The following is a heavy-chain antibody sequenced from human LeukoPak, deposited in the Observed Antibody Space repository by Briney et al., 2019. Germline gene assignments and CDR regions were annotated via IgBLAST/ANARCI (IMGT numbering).Heavy chain of an antibody. CDR3: ARDREDIVVVVAATPKAFDI. CDR1: GYTFTSYG. Sequence: GASVKVSCKASGYTFTSYGISWVRQAPGQGLEWMGWISAYNGNTNYAQKLQGRVTMTTDTSTSTAYMELRSLRSDDTAVYYCARDREDIVVVVAATPKAFDIWGQGTMVTVSS. V-gene: IGHV1-18*01. CDR2: ISAYNGNT. J-gene: IGHJ3*02. D-gene: IGHD2-15*01.